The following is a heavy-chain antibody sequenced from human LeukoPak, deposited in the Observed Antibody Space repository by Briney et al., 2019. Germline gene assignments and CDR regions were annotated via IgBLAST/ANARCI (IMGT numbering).Heavy chain of an antibody. J-gene: IGHJ5*02. CDR3: ARDGRYYYGSGTIDP. Sequence: GASVKVSCKASGYTFTSYGISWVRQAPGQGLEWMGGIIPIFGTANYAQKFQGRVTITADESTSTAYMELSSLRSEDTAVYYCARDGRYYYGSGTIDPWGQGTLVTVSS. CDR1: GYTFTSYG. D-gene: IGHD3-10*01. CDR2: IIPIFGTA. V-gene: IGHV1-69*13.